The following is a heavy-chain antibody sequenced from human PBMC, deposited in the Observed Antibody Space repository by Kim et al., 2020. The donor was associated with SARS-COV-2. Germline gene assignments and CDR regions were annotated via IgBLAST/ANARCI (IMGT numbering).Heavy chain of an antibody. V-gene: IGHV5-51*01. Sequence: GESLKISCKGSGYSFTSYWIGWVRQMPGKGLEWMGIIYPGDSDTRYSPSFQGQVTISADKSISTAYLQWSSLKASDTAMYYCATRGGIYSSSWGYYYYYGMDVWGQGTTVTVSS. CDR1: GYSFTSYW. CDR2: IYPGDSDT. J-gene: IGHJ6*02. D-gene: IGHD6-13*01. CDR3: ATRGGIYSSSWGYYYYYGMDV.